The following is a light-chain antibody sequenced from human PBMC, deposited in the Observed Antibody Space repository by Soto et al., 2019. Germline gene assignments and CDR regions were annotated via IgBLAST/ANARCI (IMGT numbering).Light chain of an antibody. Sequence: EIVLTQSPATLSLSPGERATHSCRASQSISSQLAWYQQKPGQAPRLLIYDASNRATGIPARFRGSGSGTDFTLTIAGLAPEDFAVYYCQQRGNWPSLTFGGGTKVEIK. CDR1: QSISSQ. CDR2: DAS. J-gene: IGKJ4*01. V-gene: IGKV3-11*01. CDR3: QQRGNWPSLT.